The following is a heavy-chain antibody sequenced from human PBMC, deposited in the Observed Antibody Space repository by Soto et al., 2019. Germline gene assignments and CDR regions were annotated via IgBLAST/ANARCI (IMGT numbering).Heavy chain of an antibody. V-gene: IGHV1-69*12. CDR1: GGTFSSYA. D-gene: IGHD3-22*01. J-gene: IGHJ6*02. Sequence: QVQLVQSGAEVKQPGSSVKVSCKASGGTFSSYAISWVRQAPGQGLEWMGGIIPIFGTANYAQKFQGRVTITADESTSTAYMELSSLRSEDTAVYYCARGDSSGYSSSGYYYGMDVWGQGTTVTVSS. CDR2: IIPIFGTA. CDR3: ARGDSSGYSSSGYYYGMDV.